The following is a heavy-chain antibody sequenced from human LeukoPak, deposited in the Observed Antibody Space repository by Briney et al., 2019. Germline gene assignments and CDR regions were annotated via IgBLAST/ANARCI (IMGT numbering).Heavy chain of an antibody. CDR3: ARDRWLGY. V-gene: IGHV4-59*01. CDR1: GGSIGSYF. CDR2: IYYSGST. J-gene: IGHJ4*02. D-gene: IGHD5-12*01. Sequence: SETLSLTCTVSGGSIGSYFWSWFRQPPGKGLEWMGYIYYSGSTNYNPSLKSRVTISVDASKNQFSLKLASVTTADTAVYYCARDRWLGYWGQGTLVTVSS.